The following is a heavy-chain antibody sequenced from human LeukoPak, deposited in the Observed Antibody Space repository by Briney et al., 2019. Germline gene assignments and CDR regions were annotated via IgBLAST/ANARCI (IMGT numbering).Heavy chain of an antibody. CDR3: ARDRYGYIGYFDY. Sequence: GGSLRLSCAASGFTFSSYSMNWVRQAPGKGLEWVSSISSSSSYIYYADSVKGRFTISRDNAKNSLYLQMNSLRAEDTAVYYCARDRYGYIGYFDYWGQGTLVTVSS. D-gene: IGHD5-18*01. CDR2: ISSSSSYI. J-gene: IGHJ4*02. CDR1: GFTFSSYS. V-gene: IGHV3-21*01.